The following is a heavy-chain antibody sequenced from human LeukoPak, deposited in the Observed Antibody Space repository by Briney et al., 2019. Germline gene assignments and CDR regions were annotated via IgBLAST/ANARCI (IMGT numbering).Heavy chain of an antibody. CDR2: ISGNGAAT. CDR1: GFTFSNHA. Sequence: GGSLRLSCAASGFTFSNHAMNWVRQAPGKGLEWVSTISGNGAATYYADSVKGRFTISRDNSKNTLYLQMNSLRAEDTAVYYCAKDLGIAVAGTGFDYWGQGTLVTVSS. CDR3: AKDLGIAVAGTGFDY. J-gene: IGHJ4*02. D-gene: IGHD6-19*01. V-gene: IGHV3-23*01.